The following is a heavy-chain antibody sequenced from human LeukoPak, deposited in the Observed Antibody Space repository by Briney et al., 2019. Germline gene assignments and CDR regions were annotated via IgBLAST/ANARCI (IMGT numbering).Heavy chain of an antibody. CDR3: ARVSAAQGSLAFDI. Sequence: SETLSLTCTVSGGSISSSSYYWGWIRQPPGKGLEWMGSIYYSGSIYYNPSLKSRVTISVDTSKNQFSLKLSSVTAADTAVYYCARVSAAQGSLAFDIWGQGTMVTVSS. CDR1: GGSISSSSYY. CDR2: IYYSGSI. D-gene: IGHD6-13*01. J-gene: IGHJ3*02. V-gene: IGHV4-39*07.